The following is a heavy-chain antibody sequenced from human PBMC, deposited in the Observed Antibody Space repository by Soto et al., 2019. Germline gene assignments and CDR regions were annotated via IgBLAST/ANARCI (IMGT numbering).Heavy chain of an antibody. CDR3: ARGAAPGSDCSGGSCDKYPLDY. D-gene: IGHD2-15*01. CDR2: ISAYNSNT. V-gene: IGHV1-18*01. J-gene: IGHJ4*02. CDR1: GYTFTSYG. Sequence: GPSVYLSSEASGYTFTSYGISWGRQAPGQVLEWMGWISAYNSNTNYAQKLQGRGTMTTDTSTSTAYMELRSLRSDDTAVYYCARGAAPGSDCSGGSCDKYPLDYWGQGTLVTVSS.